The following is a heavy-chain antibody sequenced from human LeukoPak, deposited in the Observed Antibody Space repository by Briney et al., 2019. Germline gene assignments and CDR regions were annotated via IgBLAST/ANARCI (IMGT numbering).Heavy chain of an antibody. CDR2: ISGSGGST. CDR3: ARAEYCSSTSCYGRASHAFDI. Sequence: PGGSLRLSCAASGFTFSSYAMSWVRQAPGKGLEWVSAISGSGGSTYYADSVKGRFTISRDNSKNTLYLQMNSLRAEDTAVYYCARAEYCSSTSCYGRASHAFDIWGQGTMVTVSS. J-gene: IGHJ3*02. D-gene: IGHD2-2*01. V-gene: IGHV3-23*01. CDR1: GFTFSSYA.